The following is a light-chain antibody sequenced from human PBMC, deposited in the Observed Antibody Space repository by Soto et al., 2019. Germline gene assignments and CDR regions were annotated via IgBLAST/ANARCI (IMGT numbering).Light chain of an antibody. CDR1: SSDIGAYNY. J-gene: IGLJ2*01. CDR2: DVS. CDR3: CSYAGSYTLL. Sequence: QSVLTQPRSVSGSPGQSVTISCTGTSSDIGAYNYVSWFQQHPGKAPKLMMSDVSKWPSGVPDRFSGSKSGTTASLTISGLQGEDEADYYCCSYAGSYTLLFGGGTKLTVL. V-gene: IGLV2-11*01.